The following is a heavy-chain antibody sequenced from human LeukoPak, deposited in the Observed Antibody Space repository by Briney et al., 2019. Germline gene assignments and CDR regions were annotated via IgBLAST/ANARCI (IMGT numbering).Heavy chain of an antibody. V-gene: IGHV6-1*01. J-gene: IGHJ4*02. CDR3: ARAGSGWFYFDY. CDR1: GDSVSSNSAA. Sequence: SQTLSLTCANSGDSVSSNSAAWNWIRQSPSRGLQWLGRTYYRSKWYNDYAVSVKSRITINPDTPKNQFSLQLNSVTPELTAVYYCARAGSGWFYFDYWGQGTLVTVSS. CDR2: TYYRSKWYN. D-gene: IGHD6-19*01.